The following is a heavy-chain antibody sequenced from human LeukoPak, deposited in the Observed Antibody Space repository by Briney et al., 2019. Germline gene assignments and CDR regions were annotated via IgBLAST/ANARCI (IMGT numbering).Heavy chain of an antibody. Sequence: KSGGSLRLSCAASGFTFSDYYMSWIRQAPGKGLEWVSYISSSGSTIYYADSVKGRFTISRDNAKNSLYLQMNSLRAEDTAVYYCARDSNTVLRYFDWFRSYWYFDLWGRGTLVTVSS. CDR2: ISSSGSTI. D-gene: IGHD3-9*01. CDR3: ARDSNTVLRYFDWFRSYWYFDL. J-gene: IGHJ2*01. CDR1: GFTFSDYY. V-gene: IGHV3-11*04.